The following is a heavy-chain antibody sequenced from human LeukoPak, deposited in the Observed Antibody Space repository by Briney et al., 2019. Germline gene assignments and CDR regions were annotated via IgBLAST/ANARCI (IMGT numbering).Heavy chain of an antibody. J-gene: IGHJ4*02. CDR3: ARDGRDYGDYFWYFDY. V-gene: IGHV3-33*01. CDR2: IWYDGSNK. Sequence: GSLRLSCAASGFTFSNYGMHWVRQAPGKGLEWVAVIWYDGSNKYYGDSVKGRFTISRDNSKNTLYLQMNSLRAEDTAVYYCARDGRDYGDYFWYFDYWGQGTLVTVSS. CDR1: GFTFSNYG. D-gene: IGHD4-17*01.